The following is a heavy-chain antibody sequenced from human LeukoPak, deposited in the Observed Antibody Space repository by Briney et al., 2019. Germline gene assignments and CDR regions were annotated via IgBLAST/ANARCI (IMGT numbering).Heavy chain of an antibody. CDR2: IYSGGST. D-gene: IGHD2-21*01. J-gene: IGHJ4*02. Sequence: PGGSLRLSCAASGFTVSSNYMSWVRQAPGKGLEWVSVIYSGGSTYYADSVKGRFTISRDNSKNTVSLQMNSLRAEDTAVYYCAKSDCGSDGCKLLNYWGQGTLVTASS. CDR3: AKSDCGSDGCKLLNY. CDR1: GFTVSSNY. V-gene: IGHV3-53*01.